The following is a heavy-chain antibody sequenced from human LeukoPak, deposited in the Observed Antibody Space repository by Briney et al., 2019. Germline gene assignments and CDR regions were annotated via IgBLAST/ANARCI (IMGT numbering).Heavy chain of an antibody. CDR3: AKGLRNHYYDSSGYYYGFGY. CDR2: IIPIFGTA. J-gene: IGHJ4*02. Sequence: SVKVSCKASGGTFSSYAISWVRQAPGQGLEWMGGIIPIFGTANYAQKFQGRVTITADESTSTAYTELSSLRSEDTAVYYCAKGLRNHYYDSSGYYYGFGYWGQGTLVTVSS. V-gene: IGHV1-69*13. CDR1: GGTFSSYA. D-gene: IGHD3-22*01.